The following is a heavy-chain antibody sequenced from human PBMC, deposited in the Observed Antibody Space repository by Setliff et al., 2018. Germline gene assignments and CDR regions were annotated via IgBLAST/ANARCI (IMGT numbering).Heavy chain of an antibody. CDR2: IYPGDSDT. D-gene: IGHD3-10*01. CDR3: ARLQSSGAPGPLTYGMDV. Sequence: PGESLKLSCKGSGYSFTSYWIGWVRQMPGKGLEWMGIIYPGDSDTRYSPSFQGQVTISADKSISTAYLQWSSLKASDTAMYYCARLQSSGAPGPLTYGMDVWGQGTTVTVSS. CDR1: GYSFTSYW. J-gene: IGHJ6*02. V-gene: IGHV5-51*01.